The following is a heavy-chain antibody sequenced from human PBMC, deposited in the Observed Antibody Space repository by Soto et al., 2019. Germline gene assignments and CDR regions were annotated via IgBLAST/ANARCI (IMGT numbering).Heavy chain of an antibody. CDR2: IRSKTNNYAT. V-gene: IGHV3-73*01. CDR3: ARGSSNWAYYFDF. Sequence: GGSLRLSCAASGFPFSISWMLWVRQASGKGLEWVGRIRSKTNNYATTYAASVKGRFTISRDDSKNTAYLQMNSLKTEDTAVYYCARGSSNWAYYFDFWGQGTLVTVSS. D-gene: IGHD6-13*01. J-gene: IGHJ4*02. CDR1: GFPFSISW.